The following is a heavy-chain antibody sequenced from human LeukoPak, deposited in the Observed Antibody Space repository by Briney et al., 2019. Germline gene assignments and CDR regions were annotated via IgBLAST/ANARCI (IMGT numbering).Heavy chain of an antibody. CDR1: GYSFTSYG. CDR2: NSGYNGNT. V-gene: IGHV1-18*01. Sequence: ASVKVSCKTSGYSFTSYGISWVRQAPGQGLEWMGWNSGYNGNTNYAQKLQGRVTMTTDTSTSTAYMELRSLRSDDTAVYYCARGSLTRDYYYYGMDVWGQGTTVTVSS. CDR3: ARGSLTRDYYYYGMDV. D-gene: IGHD3-9*01. J-gene: IGHJ6*02.